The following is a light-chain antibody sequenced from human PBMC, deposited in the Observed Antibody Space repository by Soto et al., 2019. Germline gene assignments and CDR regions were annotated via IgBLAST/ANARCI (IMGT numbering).Light chain of an antibody. V-gene: IGLV2-8*01. CDR3: SSFAGINNLL. Sequence: QSALTQPPSASGSPGQSVTISCTGTSSDVGAYDYVSWYQQHPGKAPKLMIYEVSQRPSGVPDRFSGSKSGNTASLTISGLQAEDEGDYYCSSFAGINNLLVGGGTKVTVL. J-gene: IGLJ2*01. CDR1: SSDVGAYDY. CDR2: EVS.